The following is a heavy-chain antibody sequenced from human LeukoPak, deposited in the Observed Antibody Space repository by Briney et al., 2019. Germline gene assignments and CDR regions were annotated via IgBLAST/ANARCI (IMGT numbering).Heavy chain of an antibody. J-gene: IGHJ4*02. CDR2: IYPGDSDT. CDR3: ARQGGSYYGHFDY. D-gene: IGHD1-26*01. Sequence: GVSLKISCKGSGYRFTSYWIGWVRQMPGKGLEWLGIIYPGDSDTRYSPSFQGQVTISADKSISTAYLQWSSLKASDTAMYYCARQGGSYYGHFDYWGQGTLVTVSS. CDR1: GYRFTSYW. V-gene: IGHV5-51*01.